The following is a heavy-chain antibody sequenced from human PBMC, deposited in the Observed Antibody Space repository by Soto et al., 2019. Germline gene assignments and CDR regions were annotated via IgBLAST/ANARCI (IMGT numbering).Heavy chain of an antibody. CDR3: ARXRRDYYDNSGYSDY. V-gene: IGHV4-59*01. J-gene: IGHJ4*02. D-gene: IGHD3-22*01. CDR1: GGSISSDS. Sequence: SETLSLTCSVPGGSISSDSWNWIRQPPGKGLEWIGYIYDSGSTNYSPSLKSRVTISVDTSKNQFSLKLRSVNAADTAVYYCARXRRDYYDNSGYSDYWGQG. CDR2: IYDSGST.